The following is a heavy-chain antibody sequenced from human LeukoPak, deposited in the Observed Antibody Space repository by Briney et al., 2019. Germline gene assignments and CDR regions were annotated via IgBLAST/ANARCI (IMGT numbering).Heavy chain of an antibody. V-gene: IGHV3-33*05. CDR3: GSRIATAGSVDY. D-gene: IGHD6-13*01. J-gene: IGHJ4*02. CDR2: ISYDGSNK. Sequence: PGGSLRLSCAASGFTFSSYGMHWVRQAPGKGLEWVAVISYDGSNKYYADSVKGRFTISRDNSKNTLYLQMNTLRAEDTAVYYCGSRIATAGSVDYWGQGTQVTVSS. CDR1: GFTFSSYG.